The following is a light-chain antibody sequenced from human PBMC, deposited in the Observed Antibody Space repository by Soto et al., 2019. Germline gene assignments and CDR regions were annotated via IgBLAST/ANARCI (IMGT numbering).Light chain of an antibody. J-gene: IGKJ1*01. V-gene: IGKV1-39*01. CDR1: QTISSY. CDR3: QQSYSSPPT. CDR2: TAS. Sequence: DIQITQSPSSLSASVGDRVTITCRASQTISSYLNWYQQKPGKAPKLLIYTASSLQSGVPSRFSGRRSGTDFTLTISSLQPEDFATYYCQQSYSSPPTFGQGTKVDIK.